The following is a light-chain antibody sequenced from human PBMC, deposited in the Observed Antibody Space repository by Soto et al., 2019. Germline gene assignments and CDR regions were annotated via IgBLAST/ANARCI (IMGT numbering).Light chain of an antibody. J-gene: IGLJ2*01. Sequence: QSVLTQPPSVSGAPGQRVTISCTGSSSNIGAGYDVHWYQQLPGTAPKLLIYGNSNRTSGIPDRFSGSKAGTSASRARTGLQAEDEADYYCQSYDRSLSGSGVFGGGTKVTV. CDR1: SSNIGAGYD. CDR2: GNS. CDR3: QSYDRSLSGSGV. V-gene: IGLV1-40*01.